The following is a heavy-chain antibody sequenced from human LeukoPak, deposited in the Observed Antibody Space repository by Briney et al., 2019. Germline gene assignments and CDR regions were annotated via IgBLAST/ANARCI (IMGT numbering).Heavy chain of an antibody. Sequence: PSETLSLTCTVSGGSISSYYWSWIRQPPGKGLEWIGCIYDSGSTNYNPSHRSRVTISVDTSKNQFSLKLSSVTAADTAVYYCARRLVAGAYNWFDPWGQGTLVTVSS. J-gene: IGHJ5*02. V-gene: IGHV4-59*08. CDR3: ARRLVAGAYNWFDP. D-gene: IGHD6-19*01. CDR2: IYDSGST. CDR1: GGSISSYY.